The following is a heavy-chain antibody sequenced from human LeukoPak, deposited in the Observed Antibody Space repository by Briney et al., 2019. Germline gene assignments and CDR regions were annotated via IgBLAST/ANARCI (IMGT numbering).Heavy chain of an antibody. D-gene: IGHD2-2*01. Sequence: ASVKVSCKASGYTFTDYYMHWVRQAPGQGLEWMGWINPNSGGTNYAQKFQGRVTMTRDTSISTAYMELSRLRSDDTAVYYCARGLLGYCSSTSCPDYWGQGTLVTVSS. J-gene: IGHJ4*02. CDR3: ARGLLGYCSSTSCPDY. CDR2: INPNSGGT. CDR1: GYTFTDYY. V-gene: IGHV1-2*02.